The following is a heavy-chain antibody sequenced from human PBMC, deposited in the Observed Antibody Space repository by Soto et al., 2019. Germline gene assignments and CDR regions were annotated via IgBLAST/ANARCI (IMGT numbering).Heavy chain of an antibody. V-gene: IGHV1-69*13. CDR1: GGTFSSYA. CDR3: RSLYCSGGSCYISGGDY. D-gene: IGHD2-15*01. Sequence: ASVKVSCKASGGTFSSYAISWVRQAPGQGLEWMGGIIPIFGTANYAQKFQGRVTITADESTSTAYMELSSLRSEDTAVYYCRSLYCSGGSCYISGGDYWGQGTLVTVSS. CDR2: IIPIFGTA. J-gene: IGHJ4*02.